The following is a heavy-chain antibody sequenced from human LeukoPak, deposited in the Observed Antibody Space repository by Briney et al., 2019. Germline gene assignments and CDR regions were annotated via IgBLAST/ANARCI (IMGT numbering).Heavy chain of an antibody. V-gene: IGHV3-23*01. Sequence: GGSLRLSCAASGFTFSSNAMSWVRQAPGKGLEWVSYISGSGGSTYYADSVKGRFTISRDNSKNTLYLQMNSLRAEDTAVYYCARDLWYYFDYWGQGTLVTVSS. CDR1: GFTFSSNA. D-gene: IGHD2-21*01. CDR3: ARDLWYYFDY. J-gene: IGHJ4*02. CDR2: ISGSGGST.